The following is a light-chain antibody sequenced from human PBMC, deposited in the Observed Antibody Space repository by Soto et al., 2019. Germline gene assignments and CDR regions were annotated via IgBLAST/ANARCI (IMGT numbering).Light chain of an antibody. CDR3: SSYTSSNTFYV. J-gene: IGLJ1*01. Sequence: QSALTQPASVSGSPGQSITISCTGTSSDVGGYYYVSWYQHHPGKAPKLMIYQVSNRPSGVSNRFSGSKSGNTASLTISGLQAEDEADYYCSSYTSSNTFYVFGTGTTLTVL. V-gene: IGLV2-14*01. CDR2: QVS. CDR1: SSDVGGYYY.